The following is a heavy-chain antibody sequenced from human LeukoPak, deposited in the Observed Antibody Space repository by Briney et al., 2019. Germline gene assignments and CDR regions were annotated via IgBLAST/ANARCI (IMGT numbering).Heavy chain of an antibody. CDR3: AREKAGIAARPWWFDP. D-gene: IGHD6-6*01. Sequence: SETLSLTCTVSGGSISNYYWSWIRQPPGKGLEWIGYIYYSGSTNYNPSLESRVTISVDTSKNQFSLKLSSVTAADTAVYYCAREKAGIAARPWWFDPWGQGTLVTVSS. V-gene: IGHV4-59*01. CDR2: IYYSGST. J-gene: IGHJ5*02. CDR1: GGSISNYY.